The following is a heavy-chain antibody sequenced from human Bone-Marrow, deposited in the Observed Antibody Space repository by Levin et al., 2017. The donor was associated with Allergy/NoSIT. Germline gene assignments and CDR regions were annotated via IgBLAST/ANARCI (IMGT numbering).Heavy chain of an antibody. J-gene: IGHJ4*02. CDR1: GITLSKYW. V-gene: IGHV3-74*01. CDR3: ARAGRWQLVRLITDY. D-gene: IGHD6-6*01. Sequence: GESLKISCTASGITLSKYWMYWVRQAPGKGLEWVSFVNNDGSTTTYAESVKGRFTISRDNAKDTLFLQMNSLRGDDTAVYFCARAGRWQLVRLITDYWGQGTLVSVSS. CDR2: VNNDGSTT.